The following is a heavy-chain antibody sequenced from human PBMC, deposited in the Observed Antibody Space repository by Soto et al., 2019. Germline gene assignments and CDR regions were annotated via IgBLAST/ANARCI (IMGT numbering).Heavy chain of an antibody. D-gene: IGHD3-16*01. Sequence: NPSETLSLTCTVSGGSISSGDYFWNWIRQLPGKGLEWIGYISYSGSTYYNPSLKSRITISADTSKNQFSLKVNSVTAADTAVYYCARGDPLIPIYWGLGALVTVSS. CDR1: GGSISSGDYF. V-gene: IGHV4-31*03. CDR2: ISYSGST. J-gene: IGHJ4*02. CDR3: ARGDPLIPIY.